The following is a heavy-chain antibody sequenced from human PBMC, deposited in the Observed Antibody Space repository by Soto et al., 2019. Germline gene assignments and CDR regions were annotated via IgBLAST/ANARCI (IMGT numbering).Heavy chain of an antibody. V-gene: IGHV1-69*13. CDR3: ARLPRNGYSSSFVDY. CDR2: IIPIFGTA. Sequence: SVKVSCKASGGTFSSYAISWVRQAPGQGLEWMGGIIPIFGTANYAQKFQGRVTITAGESTSTAYMELSSLRSEDTAVYYCARLPRNGYSSSFVDYWGQGTLVTVSS. J-gene: IGHJ4*02. D-gene: IGHD6-13*01. CDR1: GGTFSSYA.